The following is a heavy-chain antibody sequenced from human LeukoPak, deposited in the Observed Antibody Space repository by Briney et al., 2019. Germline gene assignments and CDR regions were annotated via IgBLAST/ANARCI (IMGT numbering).Heavy chain of an antibody. Sequence: SETLSLTCTVSGGSISSGDYYWSWIRQHPGKGLEWIGYIYYSGRTYYNPSLKSRVTISVDRSKNQFSLKLNSVTAADTAAYYCERDRYDSYPMDVWGQGTTVTVSS. CDR3: ERDRYDSYPMDV. CDR1: GGSISSGDYY. CDR2: IYYSGRT. D-gene: IGHD3-3*01. J-gene: IGHJ6*02. V-gene: IGHV4-31*03.